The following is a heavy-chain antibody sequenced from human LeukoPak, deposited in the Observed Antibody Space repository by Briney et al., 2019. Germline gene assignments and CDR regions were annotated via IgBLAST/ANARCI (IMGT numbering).Heavy chain of an antibody. J-gene: IGHJ4*02. D-gene: IGHD3-22*01. CDR2: IYYSGST. V-gene: IGHV4-39*01. CDR1: GGSISSSSYY. CDR3: ARQAESYYYDSSGYYFDY. Sequence: SETLSLTCTVSGGSISSSSYYWGWLRQPPGKGLEWIGSIYYSGSTYYNPSLKSRVTISVDTSKNQFSLKLSSVTAADTAVYYCARQAESYYYDSSGYYFDYWGQGTLVTVSS.